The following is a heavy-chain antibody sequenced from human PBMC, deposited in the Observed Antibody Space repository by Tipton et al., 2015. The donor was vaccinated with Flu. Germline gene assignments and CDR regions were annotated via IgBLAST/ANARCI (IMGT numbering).Heavy chain of an antibody. CDR3: ARVLAGHFGEGYFFDY. V-gene: IGHV4-59*01. CDR1: GGSMSSFY. CDR2: IYSSGST. Sequence: TLSLTCTVSGGSMSSFYWTWIRQPPGKGLEWIGYIYSSGSTTYNPSLKSRVSMSADTSMNQFSLRLNSMTAADTAIYYCARVLAGHFGEGYFFDYWGQGALVTVSS. J-gene: IGHJ4*02. D-gene: IGHD3-10*01.